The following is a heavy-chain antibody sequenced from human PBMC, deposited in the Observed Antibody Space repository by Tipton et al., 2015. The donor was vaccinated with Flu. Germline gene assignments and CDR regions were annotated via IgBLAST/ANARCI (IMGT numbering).Heavy chain of an antibody. Sequence: TLSLTCTVSSGSISSGGAYWSWIRQHPGKGLEWIGGIYCSGSTVYNPSLKSRVTISIDTSKNQFSLNMKSVTAADMAVYYCARRDYSNYVSDPKSWFDPWGQGTLVAVSS. J-gene: IGHJ5*02. CDR2: IYCSGST. CDR3: ARRDYSNYVSDPKSWFDP. D-gene: IGHD4-11*01. V-gene: IGHV4-31*03. CDR1: SGSISSGGAY.